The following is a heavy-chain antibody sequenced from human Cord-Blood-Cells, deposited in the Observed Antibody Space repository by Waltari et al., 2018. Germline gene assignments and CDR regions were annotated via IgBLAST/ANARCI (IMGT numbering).Heavy chain of an antibody. CDR3: ATATYSSSWYGYFQH. J-gene: IGHJ1*01. CDR1: GYPLTELS. Sequence: QVQLVQSGAEVKKPGASVKVSCKVSGYPLTELSMHWVRQAPGNGLEWMGGFDPEGGETIYGHKFQGRVTMTEDTSTDTAYMELSSLRSEDTAVYYCATATYSSSWYGYFQHWGKGTLVTVSS. V-gene: IGHV1-24*01. D-gene: IGHD6-13*01. CDR2: FDPEGGET.